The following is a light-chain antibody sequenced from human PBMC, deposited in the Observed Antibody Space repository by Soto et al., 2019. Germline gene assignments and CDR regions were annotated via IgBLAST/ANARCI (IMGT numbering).Light chain of an antibody. CDR3: QQYNNWPPIT. J-gene: IGKJ5*01. V-gene: IGKV1-39*01. CDR2: ATS. Sequence: DIQMTQSPSSLSASVGDRVTITCRASQSITTYLNWYQQKPGKAPKLLIYATSSLQSGVPSRFSGSGSETDFTLTISSLQSEDFAVYYCQQYNNWPPITFGQGTRLEI. CDR1: QSITTY.